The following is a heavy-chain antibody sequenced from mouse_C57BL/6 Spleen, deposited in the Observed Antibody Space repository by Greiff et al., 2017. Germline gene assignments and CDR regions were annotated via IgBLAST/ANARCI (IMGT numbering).Heavy chain of an antibody. CDR2: ILPGSGST. D-gene: IGHD2-4*01. CDR1: GYTFTGYW. V-gene: IGHV1-9*01. Sequence: QVQLKQSGAELMKPGASVTLSCKATGYTFTGYWIEWVKQRPGHGLEWIGEILPGSGSTNYNEKFKGKATFTADTSSNTAYMQLSSLTTEDSAIYYCARRGLRQGDYYAMDYWGQGTSVTVSS. J-gene: IGHJ4*01. CDR3: ARRGLRQGDYYAMDY.